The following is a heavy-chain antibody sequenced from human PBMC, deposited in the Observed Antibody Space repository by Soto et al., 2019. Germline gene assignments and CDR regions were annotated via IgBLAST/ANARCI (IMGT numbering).Heavy chain of an antibody. J-gene: IGHJ5*02. CDR3: ALMMSSGWYPNHLLLS. V-gene: IGHV3-48*03. D-gene: IGHD6-19*01. CDR1: GFIFDSYE. CDR2: ISVSGSTA. Sequence: GGSLRLSCAAAGFIFDSYEMNWVRQAPGQGLEWVSYISVSGSTAHYGDSMKGRFSISRDNTKNILYLQMTTLTAEDTATYYCALMMSSGWYPNHLLLSSGPGTPVTVSS.